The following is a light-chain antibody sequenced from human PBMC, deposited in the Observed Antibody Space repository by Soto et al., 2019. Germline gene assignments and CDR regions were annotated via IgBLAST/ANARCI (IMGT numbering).Light chain of an antibody. J-gene: IGKJ1*01. CDR2: AAC. V-gene: IGKV1-17*01. CDR3: IQHNNFPWT. Sequence: DIQMTQSPSSLSASVGDRVTITCRASQGTRTNLDWYQQKPGIAPKRLIYAACNLQSGVPSRFSGSGSGTEFPLTVSSLQPEDFATYYCIQHNNFPWTFGQGTRVENK. CDR1: QGTRTN.